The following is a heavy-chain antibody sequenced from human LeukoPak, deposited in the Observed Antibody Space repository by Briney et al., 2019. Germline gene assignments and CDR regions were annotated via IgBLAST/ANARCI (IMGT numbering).Heavy chain of an antibody. V-gene: IGHV3-53*01. D-gene: IGHD6-19*01. CDR1: GFIFSSYS. Sequence: PGGSLRLSCAASGFIFSSYSMSWVRQAPGKGLEWVSVTYPGGNTYYADSVKGRFTVSRDNSKNTLYLQMNSLRAEDTAVYYCASPRSGQSFDIWGKGTMVTVSS. CDR3: ASPRSGQSFDI. CDR2: TYPGGNT. J-gene: IGHJ3*02.